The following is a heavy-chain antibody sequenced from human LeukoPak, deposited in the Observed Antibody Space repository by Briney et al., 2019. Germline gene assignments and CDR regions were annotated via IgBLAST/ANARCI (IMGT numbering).Heavy chain of an antibody. CDR2: INPNSGDT. D-gene: IGHD4-17*01. Sequence: ASVKVSCKASGYTFTGYYIHWVRQAPGQGLEWMGWINPNSGDTTYAQKFQGRVTMTRDTSITTAYMELSSLRSDDTAIYYCARGTTLTTLPYYYYYMDVWGEGTTVTVSS. V-gene: IGHV1-2*02. J-gene: IGHJ6*03. CDR3: ARGTTLTTLPYYYYYMDV. CDR1: GYTFTGYY.